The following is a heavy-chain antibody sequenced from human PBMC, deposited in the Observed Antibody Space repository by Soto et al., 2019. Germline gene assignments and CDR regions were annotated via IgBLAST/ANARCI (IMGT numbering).Heavy chain of an antibody. CDR3: ARPGSGYYYPYYFDY. V-gene: IGHV4-34*01. J-gene: IGHJ4*02. D-gene: IGHD3-22*01. CDR1: GWSFSGYY. CDR2: INHSGST. Sequence: SETLSLTCAFYGWSFSGYYWSWIRQPPGKGLEWIGEINHSGSTNYNPSLKSRVTISVDTSKNQFSLKLSSVTAADTAVYYCARPGSGYYYPYYFDYWGQGTLVTVSS.